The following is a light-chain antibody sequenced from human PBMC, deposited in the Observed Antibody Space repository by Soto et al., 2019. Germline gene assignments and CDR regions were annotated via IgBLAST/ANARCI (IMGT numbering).Light chain of an antibody. V-gene: IGLV7-46*01. CDR1: TGAVTSGHY. J-gene: IGLJ2*01. CDR3: LLSYRGAHVV. Sequence: QTVVTQEPSLTVSPGGTITLTCDSSTGAVTSGHYPYWFQQKPGQAPRTLIYDTNNKHSWTPARFSGSLLGGKAALTLSGAQPEDEAEYYCLLSYRGAHVVFGGGTKLTVL. CDR2: DTN.